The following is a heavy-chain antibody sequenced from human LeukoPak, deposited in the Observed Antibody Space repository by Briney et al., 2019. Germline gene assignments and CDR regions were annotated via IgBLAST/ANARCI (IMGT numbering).Heavy chain of an antibody. D-gene: IGHD3-10*01. CDR3: ARNGLLWFGELGGGFDP. V-gene: IGHV1-18*01. CDR2: ISTYNGNT. Sequence: ASVKVSCKASGYTFTSYGISWVRQTPAQGLEWMGWISTYNGNTNYEQKFQGRVTMNTETSTSTAYMELRSLRSDDTAVYYCARNGLLWFGELGGGFDPWGQGTLVSVSS. CDR1: GYTFTSYG. J-gene: IGHJ5*02.